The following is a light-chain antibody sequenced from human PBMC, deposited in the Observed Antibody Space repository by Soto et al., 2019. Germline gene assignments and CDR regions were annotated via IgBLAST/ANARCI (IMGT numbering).Light chain of an antibody. CDR3: QSYDSSLSGDV. CDR2: GNS. V-gene: IGLV1-40*01. Sequence: VLTPPPSVSGAPGQRVTISCTGSSSNIGAGYDVHWYQQLPGTAPKLLIYGNSNRPSGVPDRFSGSKSGTSASLAITGLQAEDEADYYCQSYDSSLSGDVFGTGTKLTVL. CDR1: SSNIGAGYD. J-gene: IGLJ1*01.